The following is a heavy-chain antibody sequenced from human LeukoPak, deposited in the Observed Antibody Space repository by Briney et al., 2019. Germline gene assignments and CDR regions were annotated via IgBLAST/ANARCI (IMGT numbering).Heavy chain of an antibody. CDR3: ARESGGSYSNWFDP. D-gene: IGHD1-26*01. CDR1: GGSISSGGYY. J-gene: IGHJ5*02. V-gene: IGHV4-30-2*01. Sequence: SETLSFTCTVSGGSISSGGYYWSWIRQPPGKGLEWIGYIYHSGSTYYNPSLKSRVTISVDRSKNQFSLKLSSATAADTAVYYCARESGGSYSNWFDPWGQGTLVTVSS. CDR2: IYHSGST.